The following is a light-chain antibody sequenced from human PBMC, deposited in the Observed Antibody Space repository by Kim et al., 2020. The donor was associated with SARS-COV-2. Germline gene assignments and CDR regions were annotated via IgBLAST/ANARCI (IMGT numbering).Light chain of an antibody. CDR1: QSISSY. CDR3: QKTDNTTIT. Sequence: DIQMTQSPSFLSASVGDRVTITCRASQSISSYVNWYQQKPGKAPKLLIYAPSSLHSGVPSRFSGGGSGTDFTLTISSLQPEDSASYFCQKTDNTTITIGGGTKGEIK. J-gene: IGKJ4*01. CDR2: APS. V-gene: IGKV1-39*01.